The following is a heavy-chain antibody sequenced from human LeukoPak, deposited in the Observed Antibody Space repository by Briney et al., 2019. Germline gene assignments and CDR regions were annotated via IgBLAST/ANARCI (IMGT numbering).Heavy chain of an antibody. Sequence: GGSLRLSCSASGFPFSSYAMHWVPQAPGKGLEYFSAISDSGGSTYYADSVKDRFTISRDNSKNTLYVQMSSLRAEDTAVYFCVRGYSFGPYGMDVWGQGTTVTVSS. CDR1: GFPFSSYA. D-gene: IGHD2-15*01. CDR3: VRGYSFGPYGMDV. CDR2: ISDSGGST. J-gene: IGHJ6*02. V-gene: IGHV3-64*05.